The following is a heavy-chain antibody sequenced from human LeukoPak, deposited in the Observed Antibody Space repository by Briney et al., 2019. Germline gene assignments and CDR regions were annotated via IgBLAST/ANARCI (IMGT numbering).Heavy chain of an antibody. CDR3: TRDIRTTYYFDY. Sequence: GGSLRLSCAASGFTFSTYWMHWVRQPPGKGLVWISRINTNGSSTTYADSVKGRFTISRDNAKNTLYLQMSSLRAEDTAVYYCTRDIRTTYYFDYWGQGTLVTVSS. D-gene: IGHD4-17*01. CDR1: GFTFSTYW. CDR2: INTNGSST. J-gene: IGHJ4*02. V-gene: IGHV3-74*01.